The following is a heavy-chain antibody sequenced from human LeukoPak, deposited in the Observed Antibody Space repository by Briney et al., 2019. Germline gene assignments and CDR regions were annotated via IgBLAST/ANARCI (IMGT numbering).Heavy chain of an antibody. Sequence: GGSLRLSCAASGFTFISYWMSWVRQAPGKGLEWVANIKQDGSEKYYVDSVKGRFTISRDNSKNTLFLEMKSLKVDDTAIYYCAKGVRRWLESGGLKFYYYMDVWGKGTTVTISS. CDR3: AKGVRRWLESGGLKFYYYMDV. J-gene: IGHJ6*03. V-gene: IGHV3-7*03. CDR1: GFTFISYW. D-gene: IGHD3-16*01. CDR2: IKQDGSEK.